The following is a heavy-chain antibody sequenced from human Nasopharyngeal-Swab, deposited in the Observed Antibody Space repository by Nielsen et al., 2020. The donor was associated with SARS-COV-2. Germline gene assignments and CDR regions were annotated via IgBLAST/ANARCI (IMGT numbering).Heavy chain of an antibody. CDR1: GSSISSGYY. CDR2: IYHSGRT. Sequence: GSLRLSCTVSGSSISSGYYWDWIRQSPGKGLEWIGSIYHSGRTYYNPSLKSRVTISVDTSRNHFSLKLRSVTGADTAVYYCACHRTASFYYWGQGTLVTVSS. D-gene: IGHD1-1*01. CDR3: ACHRTASFYY. V-gene: IGHV4-38-2*02. J-gene: IGHJ4*02.